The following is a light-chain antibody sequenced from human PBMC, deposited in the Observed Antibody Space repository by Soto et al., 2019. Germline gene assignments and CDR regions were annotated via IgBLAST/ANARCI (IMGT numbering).Light chain of an antibody. CDR2: EVS. CDR1: SSDVGSYNL. J-gene: IGLJ1*01. Sequence: QSVLTQPASVSGSPGQSITISCTGTSSDVGSYNLVSWYQQHPGKGPKLMIYEVSKRPSGVSNRFSGSKSGNTASLTISGIQAEDEADYFCCSYAGSSTYVFGTGTKLT. V-gene: IGLV2-23*02. CDR3: CSYAGSSTYV.